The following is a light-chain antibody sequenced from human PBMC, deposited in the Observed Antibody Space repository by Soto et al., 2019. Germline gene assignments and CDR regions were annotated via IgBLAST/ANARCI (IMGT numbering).Light chain of an antibody. Sequence: EIVMTQSPATLSVSPGERSALSCRASQSVSINLAWYQQRPGQAPRLLIYGVSSRATGIPDRFSGSGSGTDFSLTISSLEPEDFAVYYCQQRSSWPLTFGGGTKVDIK. CDR2: GVS. V-gene: IGKV3-11*01. J-gene: IGKJ4*01. CDR1: QSVSIN. CDR3: QQRSSWPLT.